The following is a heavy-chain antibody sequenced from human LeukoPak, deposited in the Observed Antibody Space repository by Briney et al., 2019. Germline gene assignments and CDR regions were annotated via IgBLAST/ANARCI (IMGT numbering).Heavy chain of an antibody. CDR1: GFTFSSYA. D-gene: IGHD1-26*01. J-gene: IGHJ5*02. V-gene: IGHV3-23*01. CDR2: ISGSGGST. Sequence: GGSLRLSWAPCGFTFSSYAMSWVRQAPWKGLEWVSAISGSGGSTYYADAVKGRFTVSRDNAKNTLYLQMNSLRAEDTAVYYCARRVGATTASNWFDPWGQGTLVTVSS. CDR3: ARRVGATTASNWFDP.